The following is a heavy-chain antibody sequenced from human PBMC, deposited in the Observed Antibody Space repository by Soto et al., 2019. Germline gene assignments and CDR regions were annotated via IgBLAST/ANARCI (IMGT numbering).Heavy chain of an antibody. D-gene: IGHD6-13*01. Sequence: QVQLVQSGAEVKKPGASVKVSCKASGYTFTGYYMHWVRQAPGQGLEWMGWINPNSGGTNYAQKFQGRVXMXXDXSISTAYMELSRXXXXDTXXXXXARXXXLIAAAHNWFDPWXXXXXVTVSS. CDR2: INPNSGGT. CDR1: GYTFTGYY. V-gene: IGHV1-2*02. CDR3: ARXXXLIAAAHNWFDP. J-gene: IGHJ5*02.